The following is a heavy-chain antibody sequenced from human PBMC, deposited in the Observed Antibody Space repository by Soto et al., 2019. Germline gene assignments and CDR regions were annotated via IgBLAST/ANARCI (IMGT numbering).Heavy chain of an antibody. J-gene: IGHJ4*02. CDR2: ISYDGSNK. CDR1: GFTFSSYA. Sequence: VGSLRLSCAASGFTFSSYAMHWVRQAPGKGLEWVAVISYDGSNKYYADSVKGRFTISRDNSKNTLYLQMNSLRAEDTAVYYCARGHYDFWSGYYNVWGQGTLVTVSS. V-gene: IGHV3-30-3*01. D-gene: IGHD3-3*01. CDR3: ARGHYDFWSGYYNV.